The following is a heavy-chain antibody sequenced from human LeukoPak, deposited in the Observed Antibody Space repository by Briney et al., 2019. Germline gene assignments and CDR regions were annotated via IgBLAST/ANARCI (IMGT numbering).Heavy chain of an antibody. Sequence: PSETLSLTCAVSGGSISSSNWWSWVRQPPGKGLEWIGEIYHSGSTNYNPSLKSRVTISVDKSKNQFSLKLSSVTAADTAVYYCARHMAPGYSSGWYWGQGTLVTVSS. V-gene: IGHV4-4*02. CDR2: IYHSGST. D-gene: IGHD6-19*01. CDR3: ARHMAPGYSSGWY. J-gene: IGHJ4*02. CDR1: GGSISSSNW.